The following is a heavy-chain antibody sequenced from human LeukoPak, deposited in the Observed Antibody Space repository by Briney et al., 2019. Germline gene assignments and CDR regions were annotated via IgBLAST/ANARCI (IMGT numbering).Heavy chain of an antibody. Sequence: SVKVSCXASGGTFSSYAISWVRQAPGQGLEWMGGIIPIFGTANYAQKFQGRVTITTDESTSTAYMELSSLRSGDTAVYYCASAGFGELSYYYYMDVWGKGTTVTVSS. CDR3: ASAGFGELSYYYYMDV. J-gene: IGHJ6*03. V-gene: IGHV1-69*05. CDR1: GGTFSSYA. CDR2: IIPIFGTA. D-gene: IGHD3-10*01.